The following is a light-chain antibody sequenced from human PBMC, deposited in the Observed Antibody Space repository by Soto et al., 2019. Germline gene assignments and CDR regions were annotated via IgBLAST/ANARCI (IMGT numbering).Light chain of an antibody. CDR2: SNN. J-gene: IGLJ2*01. CDR1: NSNIGSNT. V-gene: IGLV1-44*01. Sequence: QSVLTQPPSASGTPGLRVTISCSGSNSNIGSNTVNWYHQLPGTAPKLLIYSNNQRHSGVPDRFSGSKSGTSASLVISGLQSDDEADYYCAAWDDSLSGVVFGGGTKLTVL. CDR3: AAWDDSLSGVV.